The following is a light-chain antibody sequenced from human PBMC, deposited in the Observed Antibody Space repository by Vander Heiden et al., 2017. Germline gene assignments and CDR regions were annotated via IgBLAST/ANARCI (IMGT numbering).Light chain of an antibody. V-gene: IGLV3-25*03. CDR3: QSADSSGADVV. CDR2: KDS. Sequence: SYELTQPPPVSVSPGQTARITCSGDALPKQYAFWYQQKPGQAPVLVMYKDSERSSGIPDRFSGCGSGTTVTLTISGVQAEDEADYYCQSADSSGADVVFGGGTKLTVL. J-gene: IGLJ2*01. CDR1: ALPKQY.